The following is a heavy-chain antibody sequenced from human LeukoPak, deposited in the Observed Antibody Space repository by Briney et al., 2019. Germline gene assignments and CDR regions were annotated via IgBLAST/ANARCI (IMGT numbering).Heavy chain of an antibody. J-gene: IGHJ3*02. D-gene: IGHD2-2*01. CDR3: ARGQPHGAFDI. CDR1: GGSISSYY. Sequence: PSETLSLTCTVSGGSISSYYWSWIRQPPGKGLEWIGYIYYSGSTNYNPSLKSRVTISVDTSKNQFSLKLSSVTAADTAVYYCARGQPHGAFDIWGQGTMVTVSS. V-gene: IGHV4-59*01. CDR2: IYYSGST.